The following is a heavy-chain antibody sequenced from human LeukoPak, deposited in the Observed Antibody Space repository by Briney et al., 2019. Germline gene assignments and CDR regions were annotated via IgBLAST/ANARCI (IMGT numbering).Heavy chain of an antibody. V-gene: IGHV4-39*01. CDR1: GGSISSSSYY. Sequence: SETLSLTCTVSGGSISSSSYYWGWIRQPPGKGLEWIGSIYYSGSTYYNPSLKSRVTISVDTSKNQFSLKLSSVTAADTAVYYCARLTRSIVSIAARRTCFDAFDIWGQGTMVTVSS. CDR2: IYYSGST. CDR3: ARLTRSIVSIAARRTCFDAFDI. D-gene: IGHD6-6*01. J-gene: IGHJ3*02.